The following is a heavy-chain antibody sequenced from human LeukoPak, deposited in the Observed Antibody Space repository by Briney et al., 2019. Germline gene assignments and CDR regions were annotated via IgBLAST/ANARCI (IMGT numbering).Heavy chain of an antibody. J-gene: IGHJ4*02. CDR3: ARDRGYDRLYFDY. Sequence: SETLSLTCAVSGGSINSGGYSWSWIRQPPGKGLEWIGYIYHSGSTYYNPSLKSRVTISVDRSKNQFSLKLSSVTAADTAVYYCARDRGYDRLYFDYWGQGTLVTVSS. D-gene: IGHD5-12*01. V-gene: IGHV4-30-2*01. CDR1: GGSINSGGYS. CDR2: IYHSGST.